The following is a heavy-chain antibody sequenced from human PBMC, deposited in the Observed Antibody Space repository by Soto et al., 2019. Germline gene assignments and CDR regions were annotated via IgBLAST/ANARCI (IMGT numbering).Heavy chain of an antibody. D-gene: IGHD6-13*01. CDR2: INAGNGNT. Sequence: ASVKVSFKASGYTFTSYAMHWVRQAPGQRPEWMGWINAGNGNTKYSQKFQGRVTITRDTSASTAYMELSSLRSEDTAVYYCARDSYSSSWRDTGFDYWGQGTLVTVSS. CDR3: ARDSYSSSWRDTGFDY. CDR1: GYTFTSYA. J-gene: IGHJ4*02. V-gene: IGHV1-3*01.